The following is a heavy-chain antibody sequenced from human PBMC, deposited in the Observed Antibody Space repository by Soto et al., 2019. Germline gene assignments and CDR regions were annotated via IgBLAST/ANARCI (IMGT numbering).Heavy chain of an antibody. CDR1: GDSISNLDYF. D-gene: IGHD7-27*01. J-gene: IGHJ5*01. CDR2: IYKSATT. Sequence: SETLSLTCSVSGDSISNLDYFWAWIRQPPGQALEYIGYIYKSATTYYNPSFESRVAISVDTSNSQFSLNVTSVTAADTAVYFCARGRYCLTGRCFPNWFDSWGQGALVTVSS. CDR3: ARGRYCLTGRCFPNWFDS. V-gene: IGHV4-30-4*01.